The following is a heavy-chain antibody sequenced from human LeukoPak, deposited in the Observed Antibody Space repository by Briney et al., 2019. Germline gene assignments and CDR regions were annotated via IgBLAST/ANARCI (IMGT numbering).Heavy chain of an antibody. J-gene: IGHJ4*02. Sequence: GGSLRLSCAASGFTVSSNYMSWVRQVPGKGLEWVSIIYSGGSTFYADSVKGRFTISRDNSKNTLHLQMNSLRAEDTAAYYCAKFAQRYCSGGSCHPFDYWGQGTLVTVSS. CDR1: GFTVSSNY. CDR2: IYSGGST. V-gene: IGHV3-53*01. CDR3: AKFAQRYCSGGSCHPFDY. D-gene: IGHD2-15*01.